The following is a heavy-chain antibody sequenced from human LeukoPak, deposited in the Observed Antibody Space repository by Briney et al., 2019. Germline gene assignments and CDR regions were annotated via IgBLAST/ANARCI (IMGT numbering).Heavy chain of an antibody. CDR2: IYHSGST. CDR3: ARVRVQRTFDY. D-gene: IGHD5-18*01. V-gene: IGHV4-38-2*01. CDR1: GYSISSGYY. Sequence: SETLSLICAVSGYSISSGYYWGWIRQPPGKGLEWIGSIYHSGSTYYNPSLKSRVTISVDTSKNQFSLKLSSVTAADTAVYYCARVRVQRTFDYWGQGTLVTVSS. J-gene: IGHJ4*02.